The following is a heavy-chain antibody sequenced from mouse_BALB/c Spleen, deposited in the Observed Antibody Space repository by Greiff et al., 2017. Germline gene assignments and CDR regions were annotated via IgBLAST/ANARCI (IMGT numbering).Heavy chain of an antibody. CDR2: INPYNGAT. CDR3: AEGTASYAMDY. Sequence: VQLQQSGPELVKPGASVKISCKASGYSFTGYYMHWVKQSHVKSLEWIGRINPYNGATSYNQNFKDKASLTVDKSSSTAYMELHSLTSEDSAVYYCAEGTASYAMDYWGQGTSVTVSA. D-gene: IGHD1-2*01. CDR1: GYSFTGYY. J-gene: IGHJ4*01. V-gene: IGHV1-31*01.